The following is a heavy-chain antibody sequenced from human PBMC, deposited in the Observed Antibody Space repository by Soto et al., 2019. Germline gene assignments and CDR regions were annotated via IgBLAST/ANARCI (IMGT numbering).Heavy chain of an antibody. CDR1: GGSISSGYYY. Sequence: PSETLSLTCTVSGGSISSGYYYWDWIRQPPGKGLEWIGNIYYSGSTFYNPSLKSRVTMSVDTSKNQFSLRLSSVTAADTAVYYCARAVVTYFFDFWGQGTLVTVS. CDR3: ARAVVTYFFDF. D-gene: IGHD2-15*01. J-gene: IGHJ4*02. CDR2: IYYSGST. V-gene: IGHV4-39*01.